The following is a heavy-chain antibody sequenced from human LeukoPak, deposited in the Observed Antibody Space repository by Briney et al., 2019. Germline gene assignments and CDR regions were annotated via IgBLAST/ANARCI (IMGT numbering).Heavy chain of an antibody. CDR1: GFTFSDYY. CDR3: AREGVTPRRNWLDP. V-gene: IGHV3-11*06. Sequence: GGSLRLSCAASGFTFSDYYMSWIRQAPGKGLEWVSYITGSSSYTNYADSVKGRFTIPRDNAKKSLYLQMNSLRAEDTAVYYCAREGVTPRRNWLDPWGQGTLVTVSS. CDR2: ITGSSSYT. J-gene: IGHJ5*02. D-gene: IGHD3-10*01.